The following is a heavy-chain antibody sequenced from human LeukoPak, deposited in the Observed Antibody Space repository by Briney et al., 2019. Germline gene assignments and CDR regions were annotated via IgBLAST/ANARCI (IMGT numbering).Heavy chain of an antibody. CDR2: IYYSGST. J-gene: IGHJ5*02. V-gene: IGHV4-39*07. CDR3: ARDMTKYYDFWSGYLLVSGFDP. D-gene: IGHD3-3*01. Sequence: SETLSLTCTVSGGSISSSSYYWGWIRQPPGKGLEWIGSIYYSGSTYYNPSLKSRVTISVDTSKNQFSLKLSSVTAADTAVYYYARDMTKYYDFWSGYLLVSGFDPWGQGTLVTVSS. CDR1: GGSISSSSYY.